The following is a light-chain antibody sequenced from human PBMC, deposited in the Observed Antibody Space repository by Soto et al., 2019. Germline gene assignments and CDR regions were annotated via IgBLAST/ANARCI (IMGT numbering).Light chain of an antibody. V-gene: IGKV3-15*01. CDR2: GAS. CDR1: QSVSSN. J-gene: IGKJ5*01. Sequence: EIVMTQSPATLSVSPGERATLSCRASQSVSSNLAWYQQKPGQAPRLLIYGASTRATGIPARFSGSGSGTEFTLTITSLHSEDSAVYHCQHYNNWPPITFGQGTRLEIK. CDR3: QHYNNWPPIT.